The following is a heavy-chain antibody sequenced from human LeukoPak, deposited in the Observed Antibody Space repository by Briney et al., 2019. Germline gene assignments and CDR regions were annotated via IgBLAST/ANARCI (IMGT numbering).Heavy chain of an antibody. CDR3: AREVYYYDSSGYFLQYYFDY. J-gene: IGHJ4*02. V-gene: IGHV3-7*01. CDR2: IKQDGSEK. Sequence: PGGSLRLSCAVSGFTFSSYWMSWVRQAPGKGLEWVANIKQDGSEKYYLDSVRGRFTISRDNAKNSLFLQMNSLRAEDTAVYYCAREVYYYDSSGYFLQYYFDYWGQGTLLTVSS. CDR1: GFTFSSYW. D-gene: IGHD3-22*01.